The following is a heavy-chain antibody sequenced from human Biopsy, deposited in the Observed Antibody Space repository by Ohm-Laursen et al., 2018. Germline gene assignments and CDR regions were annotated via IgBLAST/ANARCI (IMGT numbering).Heavy chain of an antibody. CDR3: ATKLTGYFHH. D-gene: IGHD3-9*01. CDR2: NIPILGTG. J-gene: IGHJ1*01. CDR1: GGTFSNYG. V-gene: IGHV1-69*06. Sequence: GASVKVSCKAPGGTFSNYGVNWVRQAPGQGLKWLGGNIPILGTGNYAQKFQDRVTVAADTSTSTATMELRSLRSDDTAVYYCATKLTGYFHHWGQGILVIVSS.